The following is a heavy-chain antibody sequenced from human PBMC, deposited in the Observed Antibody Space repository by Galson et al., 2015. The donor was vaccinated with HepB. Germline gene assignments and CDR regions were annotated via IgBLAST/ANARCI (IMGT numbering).Heavy chain of an antibody. V-gene: IGHV3-48*02. J-gene: IGHJ5*02. D-gene: IGHD6-13*01. CDR1: GFTFSSYS. CDR2: ISSSSSTI. Sequence: SLRLSCAASGFTFSSYSMNWVRQTPGKGLEWVSYISSSSSTIYYADSVKGRFTISRDNAKNSLYLQMNSLRDEDTAVYYCASCIASLGWFDPWGQGTLVTVSS. CDR3: ASCIASLGWFDP.